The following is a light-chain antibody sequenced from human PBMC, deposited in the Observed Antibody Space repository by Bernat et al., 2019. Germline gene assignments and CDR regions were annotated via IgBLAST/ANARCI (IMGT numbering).Light chain of an antibody. CDR3: HSLDSTSSYRV. V-gene: IGLV3-25*03. CDR2: KDR. CDR1: ALSKQY. J-gene: IGLJ3*02. Sequence: SYELTQPPSVSVSPGHTATLTCSGDALSKQYTYWYQQRPGQAPVLLIYKDRERPSGIPEGFSGSPSGTTVTLTISGVQADDEADYYRHSLDSTSSYRVFGGGTRLTVL.